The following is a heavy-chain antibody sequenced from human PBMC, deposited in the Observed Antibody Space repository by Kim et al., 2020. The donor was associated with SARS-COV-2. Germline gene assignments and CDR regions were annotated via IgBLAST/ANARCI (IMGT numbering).Heavy chain of an antibody. CDR3: VKDVRQESAAGTD. V-gene: IGHV3-30*18. J-gene: IGHJ4*02. CDR1: GFTFSTFG. D-gene: IGHD6-13*01. Sequence: GGSLRLSCAASGFTFSTFGMHWIRQAPGKGLTWVAVISNDGRSKYYADSVTGRFTIPRDNSKNTLSLQMNGLRPEDTAMYYCVKDVRQESAAGTDWGLGTLVIVSS. CDR2: ISNDGRSK.